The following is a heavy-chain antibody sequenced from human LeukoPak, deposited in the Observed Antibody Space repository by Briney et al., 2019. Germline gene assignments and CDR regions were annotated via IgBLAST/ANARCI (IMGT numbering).Heavy chain of an antibody. Sequence: SETLSLTCTVSGGSISSSSYYWGWIRQPPGKGLEWIGSIYYSGSTYYNPSLKSRVTISVDTSKNQFSLKLSSVTAADTAAYYCAREGGDIVVVPAANWFDPWGQGTLVTVSS. V-gene: IGHV4-39*02. CDR2: IYYSGST. J-gene: IGHJ5*02. CDR3: AREGGDIVVVPAANWFDP. CDR1: GGSISSSSYY. D-gene: IGHD2-2*01.